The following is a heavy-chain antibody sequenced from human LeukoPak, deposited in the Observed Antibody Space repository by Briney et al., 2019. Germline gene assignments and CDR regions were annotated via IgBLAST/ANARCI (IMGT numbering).Heavy chain of an antibody. CDR3: ARSHYYDSSGYYYPGDY. Sequence: ALVKVSCKASGGTFSSYAISRVRQAPGQGLEWMGGIIPIFGTANYAQKFQGRVTITADESTSTAYMELSSLRSEDTAVYYCARSHYYDSSGYYYPGDYWGQGTLVTVSS. D-gene: IGHD3-22*01. CDR1: GGTFSSYA. CDR2: IIPIFGTA. V-gene: IGHV1-69*01. J-gene: IGHJ4*02.